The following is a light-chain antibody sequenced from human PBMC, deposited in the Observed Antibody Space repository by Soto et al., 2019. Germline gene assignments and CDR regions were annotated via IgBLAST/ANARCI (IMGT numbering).Light chain of an antibody. J-gene: IGKJ3*01. CDR2: GAS. CDR3: QQHSSWPLT. Sequence: EIVLTQSPATLSLSPGERATLSCRASQSVSSYLAWYQQNPGQATRRLIYGASNRATGIPARFSGSGSGTDFTLTISSLEPEDFAVYYCQQHSSWPLTFGPGTKVDIK. CDR1: QSVSSY. V-gene: IGKV3-11*01.